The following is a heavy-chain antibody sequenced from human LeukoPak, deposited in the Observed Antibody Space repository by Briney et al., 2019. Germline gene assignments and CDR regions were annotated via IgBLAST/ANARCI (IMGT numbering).Heavy chain of an antibody. V-gene: IGHV5-51*01. D-gene: IGHD7-27*01. CDR3: ARSPPRLGYDYFDY. CDR2: IYPGDSDT. CDR1: GYSFTSYW. J-gene: IGHJ4*02. Sequence: GESLKVSFKGSGYSFTSYWIGWVRQMPGKGLEWMGIIYPGDSDTRYSPSFQGQVTISADKSISAAYLQWSSLKASDTAMYYCARSPPRLGYDYFDYWGQGTLVTVSS.